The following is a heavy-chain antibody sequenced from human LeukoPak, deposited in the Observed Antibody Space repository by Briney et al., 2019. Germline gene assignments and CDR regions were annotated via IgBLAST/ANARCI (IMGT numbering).Heavy chain of an antibody. CDR2: IYYSGST. V-gene: IGHV4-30-4*08. Sequence: PSQTLSLTCTVSGGSISSGDYYWSWIRQPPGKGLEWIGYIYYSGSTYYNPSLKRRVTISVDTSKNQFSLKLSSVTAADTAVYYCAREVTGTTNTLYNWFDPWGQGTLVTVSS. CDR3: AREVTGTTNTLYNWFDP. CDR1: GGSISSGDYY. J-gene: IGHJ5*02. D-gene: IGHD1-7*01.